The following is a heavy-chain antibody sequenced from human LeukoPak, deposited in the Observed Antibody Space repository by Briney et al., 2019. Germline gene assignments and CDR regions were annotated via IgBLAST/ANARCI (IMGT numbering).Heavy chain of an antibody. V-gene: IGHV1-69*04. Sequence: ASGKVSCKASGGTFSSYTISWVRQAPGQGLEWMGRIIPILGIANYAQKFQGRVTITADKSTSTAYMELSSLRSEDTAVYYCARDDDLEWLFDYWGQGTLVTVSS. CDR1: GGTFSSYT. D-gene: IGHD3-3*01. J-gene: IGHJ4*02. CDR2: IIPILGIA. CDR3: ARDDDLEWLFDY.